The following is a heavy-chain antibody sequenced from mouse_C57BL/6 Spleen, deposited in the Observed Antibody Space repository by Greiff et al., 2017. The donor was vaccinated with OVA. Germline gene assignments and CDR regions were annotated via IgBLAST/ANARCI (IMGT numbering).Heavy chain of an antibody. V-gene: IGHV14-4*01. Sequence: EVQLQQSGAELVRPGASVKLSCTASGFNIKDDYMHWVKQRPEQGLEWIGWIDPENGDTEYASKFQGKATITADTSSNTAYLQLSSLTSEDTAVYYCTTYYSNYPFDYWGQGTTLTVSS. D-gene: IGHD2-5*01. J-gene: IGHJ2*01. CDR1: GFNIKDDY. CDR3: TTYYSNYPFDY. CDR2: IDPENGDT.